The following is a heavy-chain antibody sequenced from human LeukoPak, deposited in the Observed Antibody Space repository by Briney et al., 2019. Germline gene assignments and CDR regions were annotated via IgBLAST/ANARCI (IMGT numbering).Heavy chain of an antibody. Sequence: TLSLTCAVSGGSISSGGYSWSWIRQPPGKGLEWIGYIYHSGSTYYNPSLKSRVTISVDRSKNQFSLKLSSVTAADTAVYYCARGIAAAGTGRNWFDPWGQGTLVTVSS. CDR2: IYHSGST. CDR3: ARGIAAAGTGRNWFDP. J-gene: IGHJ5*02. CDR1: GGSISSGGYS. V-gene: IGHV4-30-2*01. D-gene: IGHD6-13*01.